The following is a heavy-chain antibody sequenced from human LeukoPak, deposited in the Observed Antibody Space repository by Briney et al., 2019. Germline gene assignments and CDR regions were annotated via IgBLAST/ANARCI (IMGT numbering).Heavy chain of an antibody. J-gene: IGHJ6*03. V-gene: IGHV3-33*01. CDR3: ARAASARAPGRLRRYYMDV. Sequence: GRSLRLSCAASGFTFSSYGMHWVRQAPGKGLEWVAVIWYDGSNKYYADSVKGRFTISRDNSKNTLYLQMNSLRAEDTAVYYCARAASARAPGRLRRYYMDVWGKGTTVTVSS. CDR2: IWYDGSNK. CDR1: GFTFSSYG. D-gene: IGHD1-26*01.